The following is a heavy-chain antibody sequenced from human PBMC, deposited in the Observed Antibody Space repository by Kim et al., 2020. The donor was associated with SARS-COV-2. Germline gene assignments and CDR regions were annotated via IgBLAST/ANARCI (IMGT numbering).Heavy chain of an antibody. CDR1: GYTFTSYG. Sequence: ASVKVSCKASGYTFTSYGISWVRQAPGQGLEWMGWISAYNGNTNYAQKLQGRVTMTTDTSTSTAYMELRSLRSDDTAVYYCARDIGYSSSWWRGLVDYWGQGTLVTVSS. CDR3: ARDIGYSSSWWRGLVDY. V-gene: IGHV1-18*01. D-gene: IGHD6-13*01. J-gene: IGHJ4*02. CDR2: ISAYNGNT.